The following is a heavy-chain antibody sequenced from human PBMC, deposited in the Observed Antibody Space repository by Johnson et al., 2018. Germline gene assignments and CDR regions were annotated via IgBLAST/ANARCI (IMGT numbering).Heavy chain of an antibody. CDR1: GFTFSSYG. D-gene: IGHD2-21*02. CDR2: ISYDGSNK. Sequence: QVQLVQSGGGVVQHGRSLRLSCAASGFTFSSYGMHWVRQAPGKGLEWVAVISYDGSNKYYADSVKGRFTISRDNSKNTLYLQRNSLRAEDTGVYYCAKDLHIVVVTATYAFDIWGQGTMVTVSS. J-gene: IGHJ3*02. V-gene: IGHV3-30*18. CDR3: AKDLHIVVVTATYAFDI.